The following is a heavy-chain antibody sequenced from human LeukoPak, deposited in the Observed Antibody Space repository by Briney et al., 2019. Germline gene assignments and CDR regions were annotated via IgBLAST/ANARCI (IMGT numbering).Heavy chain of an antibody. V-gene: IGHV3-23*01. CDR2: ISGSGSGGST. D-gene: IGHD4-11*01. CDR3: ARARVTRVWDYYYMDV. J-gene: IGHJ6*03. CDR1: GFPLSRSA. Sequence: GGSLRLSCAASGFPLSRSAMSWVRQAPGKGLEWVSNISGSGSGGSTYYADSVKGRFTISRDNSKNTLYLQMNSLRAEDTAVYYCARARVTRVWDYYYMDVWGKGTTVTVSS.